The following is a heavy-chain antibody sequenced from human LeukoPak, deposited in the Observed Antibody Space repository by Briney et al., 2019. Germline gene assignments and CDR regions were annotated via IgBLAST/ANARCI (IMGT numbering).Heavy chain of an antibody. D-gene: IGHD3-9*01. CDR2: INTDDAGT. J-gene: IGHJ5*02. CDR1: GYTFTSYG. CDR3: ARDFFAAQGGRNWFDCFDP. V-gene: IGHV1-18*01. Sequence: ASVTVSCKASGYTFTSYGLSWVRQAPGQGLEWMGWINTDDAGTNYAQRFQGRVTLTRDTSTSTAYMEVRSLRSDDTAVYYCARDFFAAQGGRNWFDCFDPWGQGTLVTVSS.